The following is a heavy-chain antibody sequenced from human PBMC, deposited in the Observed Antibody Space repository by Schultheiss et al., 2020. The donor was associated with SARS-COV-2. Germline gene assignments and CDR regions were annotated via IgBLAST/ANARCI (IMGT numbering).Heavy chain of an antibody. CDR3: ASTRYYFDY. Sequence: SETLSLTCTVSGGSISSGSYYWSWIRQPPGKGLEWIGEINHSGSTNYNPSLKSRVTISVDTSKNQFSLKLSSVTAADTAVYYCASTRYYFDYWGQGTLVTVSS. V-gene: IGHV4-39*07. CDR2: INHSGST. CDR1: GGSISSGSYY. J-gene: IGHJ4*02. D-gene: IGHD1-1*01.